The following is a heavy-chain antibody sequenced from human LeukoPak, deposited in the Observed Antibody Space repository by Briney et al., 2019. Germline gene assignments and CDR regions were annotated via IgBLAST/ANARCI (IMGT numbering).Heavy chain of an antibody. Sequence: PGGSLRLSCAASGFTFSSYWMSWVRQASGKGLEWAANIKQDGSEKYYVDSVKGRFTISRDNAKNSLYLQMNSLRAEDTAVYYCARMYYYDSSGEGYWGQGTLVTVSS. D-gene: IGHD3-22*01. J-gene: IGHJ4*02. CDR3: ARMYYYDSSGEGY. CDR1: GFTFSSYW. V-gene: IGHV3-7*01. CDR2: IKQDGSEK.